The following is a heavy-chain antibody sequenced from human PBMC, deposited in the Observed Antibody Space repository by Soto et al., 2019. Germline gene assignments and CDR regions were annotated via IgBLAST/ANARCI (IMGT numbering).Heavy chain of an antibody. Sequence: QLTLNESGPTLVQPTQPLALTCTFSGFSLDTDDMGVSWIRQPPGKALEWLGIIYWDDDKRYNPSLRSRLTITKDTSKTRVVITMTSGGPADTATYYCAHRPKIDCTSGWYEYFDGWCQGILVTFSS. CDR2: IYWDDDK. CDR3: AHRPKIDCTSGWYEYFDG. J-gene: IGHJ4*02. D-gene: IGHD6-19*01. V-gene: IGHV2-5*02. CDR1: GFSLDTDDMG.